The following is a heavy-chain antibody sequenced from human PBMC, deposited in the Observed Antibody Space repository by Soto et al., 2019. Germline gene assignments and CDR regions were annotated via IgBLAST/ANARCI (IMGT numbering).Heavy chain of an antibody. V-gene: IGHV4-39*01. Sequence: PSETLSLTCAVSGASISGSYYYWAWLRQSPGKGPEWIESVFYTGFTSYNPSLESRVSVSVDTSKSQFSLKLSAVTAADTAVYYGATSQKGYNWNYFDHWGQGALVTVSS. CDR2: VFYTGFT. J-gene: IGHJ4*02. D-gene: IGHD1-20*01. CDR1: GASISGSYYY. CDR3: ATSQKGYNWNYFDH.